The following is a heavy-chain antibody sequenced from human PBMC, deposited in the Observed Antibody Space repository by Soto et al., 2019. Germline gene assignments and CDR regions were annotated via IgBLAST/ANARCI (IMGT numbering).Heavy chain of an antibody. V-gene: IGHV3-48*01. CDR2: ISSSSSTI. Sequence: GGSLRLSCAASGFTFSSYSMNWVRQAPGKGLEWVSYISSSSSTIYYADSVKGRFTISRDNAKNSLYLQMNSLRAEDTAVYYCARAYDYCSGGSCYPDYWGQGTLVNVSS. CDR3: ARAYDYCSGGSCYPDY. J-gene: IGHJ4*02. CDR1: GFTFSSYS. D-gene: IGHD2-15*01.